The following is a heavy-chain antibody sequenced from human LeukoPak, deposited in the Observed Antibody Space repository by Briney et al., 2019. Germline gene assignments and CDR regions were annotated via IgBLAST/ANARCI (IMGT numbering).Heavy chain of an antibody. CDR2: IWYDGSNK. CDR1: GFTFSSYG. V-gene: IGHV3-33*01. D-gene: IGHD3-10*01. J-gene: IGHJ4*02. CDR3: ARERGGSGSYGHYYFDY. Sequence: GGSLRLSCAASGFTFSSYGMHRVRQDPGKGLEWVAVIWYDGSNKYYADSVKGRFTISRDNSTSTLYLQMNSLRAEDTAVYYCARERGGSGSYGHYYFDYWGQGTLVTVSS.